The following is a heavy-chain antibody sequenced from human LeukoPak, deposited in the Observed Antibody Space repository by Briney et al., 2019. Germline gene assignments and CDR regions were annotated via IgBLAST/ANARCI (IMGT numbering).Heavy chain of an antibody. CDR1: GFTFSDHY. CDR2: IRNKRSSYIT. D-gene: IGHD3-16*01. V-gene: IGHV3-72*01. Sequence: GGSLRLSCAASGFTFSDHYMDWVRQAPGKGLESVGRIRNKRSSYITEYAASVKGRFTISRDDSKNSLYLQMNSLKTEDTAVYYRVRGVLGWFDPWGQGTLVTVSS. J-gene: IGHJ5*02. CDR3: VRGVLGWFDP.